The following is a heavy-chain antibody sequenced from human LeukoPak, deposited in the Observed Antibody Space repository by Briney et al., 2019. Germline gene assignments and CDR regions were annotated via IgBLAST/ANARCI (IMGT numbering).Heavy chain of an antibody. D-gene: IGHD5-18*01. CDR3: TTGVSAMAQYYYYMDV. CDR2: IKSKTDGGTT. V-gene: IGHV3-15*01. CDR1: GFTFSNAW. Sequence: KTGGSLRLSCAASGFTFSNAWMSWVRQAPGKGLDWVGHIKSKTDGGTTDYAAPVKGRFTISRDDSKNTLSLQMNSLKTEDTAVYYCTTGVSAMAQYYYYMDVWGKGTTVTVSS. J-gene: IGHJ6*03.